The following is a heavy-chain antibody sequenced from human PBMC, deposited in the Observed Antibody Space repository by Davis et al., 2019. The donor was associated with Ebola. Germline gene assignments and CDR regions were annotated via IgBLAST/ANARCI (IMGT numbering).Heavy chain of an antibody. V-gene: IGHV3-30*03. J-gene: IGHJ6*02. CDR1: GFTFSNAW. D-gene: IGHD3-10*01. CDR3: ASGMYYYGSEAFYGMDV. CDR2: ISYDGSNK. Sequence: GESLKISCAASGFTFSNAWMSWVRQAPGKGLEWVAVISYDGSNKYYADSVKGRFTISRDNSKNTLYLQMNSLRAEDTAVYYCASGMYYYGSEAFYGMDVWGRGTTVTVSS.